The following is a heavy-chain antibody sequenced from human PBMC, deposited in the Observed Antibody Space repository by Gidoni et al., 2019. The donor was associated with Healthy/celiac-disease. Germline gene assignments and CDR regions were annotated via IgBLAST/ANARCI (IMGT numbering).Heavy chain of an antibody. J-gene: IGHJ6*02. D-gene: IGHD3-9*01. Sequence: QVQLQQWGAGLLKPSETLSLTCAVYGGSFSGYYWSWIRQPPGKGLEWIGEINHSGSTNYNPSLKSRVTISVDTSKNQFSLKLSSVTAADTAVYYCARGRRVITKKGHYYYYGMDVWGQGTTVTVSS. CDR2: INHSGST. V-gene: IGHV4-34*01. CDR3: ARGRRVITKKGHYYYYGMDV. CDR1: GGSFSGYY.